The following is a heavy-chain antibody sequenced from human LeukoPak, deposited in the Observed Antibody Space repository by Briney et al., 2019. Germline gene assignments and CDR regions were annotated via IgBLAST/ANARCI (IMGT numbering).Heavy chain of an antibody. D-gene: IGHD3-3*01. Sequence: GGSLRLSCAASGFTFSRYTMKWVRQVPGKGLEWVSSISGTSSYRYYAESVKGRFSISRDDATNSVYLQMNRLRDENTAVYYCARDASPYDSINWFDPWGQGTLVTVSS. J-gene: IGHJ5*02. V-gene: IGHV3-21*01. CDR1: GFTFSRYT. CDR2: ISGTSSYR. CDR3: ARDASPYDSINWFDP.